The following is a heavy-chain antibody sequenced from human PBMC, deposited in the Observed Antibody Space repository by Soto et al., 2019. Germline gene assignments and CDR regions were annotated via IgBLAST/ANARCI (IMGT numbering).Heavy chain of an antibody. J-gene: IGHJ6*02. Sequence: QVQLVQSGAEVKKPGSSVKVSCKASGGTFSSYAISWVRQAPGQGLEWMGGIIPIFGTANYAQKFQGRVTITADESTSTAYMELSSLRSEDTAVYYCARGSVVVVAATPSYYGMDVWGQGTTVTVSS. V-gene: IGHV1-69*12. CDR3: ARGSVVVVAATPSYYGMDV. CDR1: GGTFSSYA. CDR2: IIPIFGTA. D-gene: IGHD2-15*01.